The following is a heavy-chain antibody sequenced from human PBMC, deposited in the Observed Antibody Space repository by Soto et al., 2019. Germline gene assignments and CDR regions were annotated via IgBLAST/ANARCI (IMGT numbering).Heavy chain of an antibody. J-gene: IGHJ4*02. V-gene: IGHV3-33*01. Sequence: QVQLVESGGGVVQPGRSLRLSCVASGLTFSTQGMHWVRQAPGKGLEWVGVIYNDGSTTYYADSVKGRFTNSRDNSKNTLYLQMNSLRAEDTAVYYCARNPSGVDIASTKDWGQGTLVTVSS. CDR3: ARNPSGVDIASTKD. CDR1: GLTFSTQG. CDR2: IYNDGSTT. D-gene: IGHD5-12*01.